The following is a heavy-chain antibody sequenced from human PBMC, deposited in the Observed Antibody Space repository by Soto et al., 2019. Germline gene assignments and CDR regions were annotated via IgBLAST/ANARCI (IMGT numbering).Heavy chain of an antibody. J-gene: IGHJ5*02. D-gene: IGHD6-13*01. V-gene: IGHV4-31*03. CDR1: GDPISSGDYN. Sequence: SDTLSLTCSVSGDPISSGDYNWTWIRQHPGKGPEWIGYIYYSGITNYNPSLRSRVTLSVDTAQNQFSLRLTSVTAADTAVYYCTRARRYSSSWFWFALWGQGTRVIVSA. CDR3: TRARRYSSSWFWFAL. CDR2: IYYSGIT.